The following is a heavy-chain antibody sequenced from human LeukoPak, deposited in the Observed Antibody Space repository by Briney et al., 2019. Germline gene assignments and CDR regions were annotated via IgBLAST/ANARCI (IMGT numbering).Heavy chain of an antibody. CDR2: IYRGGST. J-gene: IGHJ3*01. CDR1: GFSVSSNY. CDR3: ARGSYGSGNYYIGDAFDL. V-gene: IGHV3-53*01. D-gene: IGHD3-10*01. Sequence: PGGSLRLSCAASGFSVSSNYVNWVRQAPGKGLEWVSAIYRGGSTYYADSVRGRFTISRGSSKNTLYLQMNSLRDEDTAVYYCARGSYGSGNYYIGDAFDLWGQGTMVTVSS.